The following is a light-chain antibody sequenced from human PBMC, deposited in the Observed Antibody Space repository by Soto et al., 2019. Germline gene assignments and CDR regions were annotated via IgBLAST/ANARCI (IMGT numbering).Light chain of an antibody. Sequence: EIVMTQSPATLSVSPGESATLSCRASQSVRSNLAWHQQKPGQAPRILMYDASTRATGISARFSGSGSGTEFTLTISSRQSADVAGYYCQQYHNWPITFGQGTRLEIK. CDR1: QSVRSN. CDR2: DAS. V-gene: IGKV3-15*01. CDR3: QQYHNWPIT. J-gene: IGKJ5*01.